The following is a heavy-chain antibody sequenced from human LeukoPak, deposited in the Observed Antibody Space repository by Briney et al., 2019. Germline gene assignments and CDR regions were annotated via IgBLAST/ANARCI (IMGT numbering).Heavy chain of an antibody. CDR1: GGSISSGDYY. J-gene: IGHJ4*02. D-gene: IGHD2-15*01. V-gene: IGHV4-39*07. Sequence: PSETLSLTCTDSGGSISSGDYYWSWIRQPPGKGLEWIGEINHSGSTNYNPSLKSRVTISVDTSKNQFSLKLSSVTAADTAVYYCARMHRSGGSGDYFDYWGQGTLVTVSS. CDR2: INHSGST. CDR3: ARMHRSGGSGDYFDY.